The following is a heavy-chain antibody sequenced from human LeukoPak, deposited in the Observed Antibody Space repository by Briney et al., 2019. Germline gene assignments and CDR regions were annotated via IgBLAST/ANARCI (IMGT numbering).Heavy chain of an antibody. D-gene: IGHD3-10*01. CDR3: AKNSGGKGNNVRGNNIPRQPLGVLDY. J-gene: IGHJ4*02. V-gene: IGHV3-21*04. CDR1: GFTFSSYS. Sequence: GGSLRLSCAASGFTFSSYSMNWVRQAPGKGLEWVSSISSSSSYIYYADSVKGRFTISRDNAKDSLYLQMNSLRAEDTAIYFCAKNSGGKGNNVRGNNIPRQPLGVLDYWGQGALVTVSS. CDR2: ISSSSSYI.